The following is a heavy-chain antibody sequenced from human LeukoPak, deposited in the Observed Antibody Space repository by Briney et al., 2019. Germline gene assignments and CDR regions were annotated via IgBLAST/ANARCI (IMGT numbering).Heavy chain of an antibody. V-gene: IGHV1-46*01. CDR2: INPSGGST. CDR3: ARTYCGGDCNNRYFDY. J-gene: IGHJ4*02. CDR1: GYILSSYY. D-gene: IGHD2-21*02. Sequence: ASVKVSCKSSGYILSSYYMHWVRQAPGQGLEWMGIINPSGGSTDYAQKFQDRVTMTRDKSTSTVYMELNSLRSEDTALYYCARTYCGGDCNNRYFDYWGQGTLVTVSS.